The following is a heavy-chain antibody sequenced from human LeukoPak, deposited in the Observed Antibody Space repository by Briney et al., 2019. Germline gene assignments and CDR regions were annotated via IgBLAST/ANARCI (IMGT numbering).Heavy chain of an antibody. D-gene: IGHD2-15*01. CDR2: ISSSGSTI. Sequence: PGGSLRLSCAASGFTFSSYEMNWVRQAPGKGLEWGSYISSSGSTIYYADSVKGRFTISRDNAKNSLYLQMNSLRAEDTGVYYCNLLAVAGDAFDIWGQGTMVTVSS. V-gene: IGHV3-48*03. CDR3: NLLAVAGDAFDI. J-gene: IGHJ3*02. CDR1: GFTFSSYE.